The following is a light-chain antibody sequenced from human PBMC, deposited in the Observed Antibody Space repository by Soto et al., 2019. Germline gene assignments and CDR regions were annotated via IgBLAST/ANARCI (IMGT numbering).Light chain of an antibody. CDR3: QQYGSSPLLT. V-gene: IGKV3-20*01. J-gene: IGKJ5*01. CDR2: GVS. CDR1: QRLSTSN. Sequence: EIVLTQSPAILSLSPGQRATLSCRASQRLSTSNMACYQQKPGQAPTFLIYGVSSRATGIPDRFSGSGCGTDFTLPISSLEPEDYAVSHCQQYGSSPLLTFGRGTRLEI.